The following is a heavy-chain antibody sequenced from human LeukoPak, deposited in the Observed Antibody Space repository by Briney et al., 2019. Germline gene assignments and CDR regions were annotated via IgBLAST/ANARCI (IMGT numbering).Heavy chain of an antibody. J-gene: IGHJ6*02. CDR2: INHSGST. Sequence: KSSETLSLTCAVYGGSFSGYYWSWIRQPPGKGLEWIGEINHSGSTNYNPSLKSRVTISVDTSKNQFSLKLSSVTAADTAVYYCARGNSSRGYSYGPSTYGMDVWGQGTTVTVSS. CDR1: GGSFSGYY. D-gene: IGHD5-18*01. V-gene: IGHV4-34*01. CDR3: ARGNSSRGYSYGPSTYGMDV.